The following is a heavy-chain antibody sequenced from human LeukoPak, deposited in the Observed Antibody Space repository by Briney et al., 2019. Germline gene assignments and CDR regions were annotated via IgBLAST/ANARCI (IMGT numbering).Heavy chain of an antibody. V-gene: IGHV4-34*01. J-gene: IGHJ4*02. D-gene: IGHD3-10*01. Sequence: PSETLSLTCAVYGGSFSGYYWSWIRQPPGKGLEWIGEINHSGSTNYNPSLKSRVTISVDTSKNQFSLKLSSVTAADTAVYYCARIGFGELSFSDYWGQGTLVTVSS. CDR1: GGSFSGYY. CDR2: INHSGST. CDR3: ARIGFGELSFSDY.